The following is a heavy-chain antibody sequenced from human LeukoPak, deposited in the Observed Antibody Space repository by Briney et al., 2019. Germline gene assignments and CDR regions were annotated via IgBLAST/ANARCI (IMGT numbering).Heavy chain of an antibody. V-gene: IGHV3-74*01. J-gene: IGHJ4*02. Sequence: GGSLRLSRAASGFAFSKYWMLWVRQAPGKGLESVSRINTYGTVTTYADSVKGRFTVSRDNADDTMFLQMNSVRDEDTAVYYCATKQWLAPPPDSWGQGTPVTVSS. D-gene: IGHD6-19*01. CDR2: INTYGTVT. CDR3: ATKQWLAPPPDS. CDR1: GFAFSKYW.